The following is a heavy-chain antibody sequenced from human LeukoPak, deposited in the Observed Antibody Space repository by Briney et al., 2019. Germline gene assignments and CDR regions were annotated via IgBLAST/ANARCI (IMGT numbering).Heavy chain of an antibody. D-gene: IGHD4-17*01. Sequence: PGGSLRLSCAASGFTFSSYGMRWVRQAPGKGLEWVAVISYDGSNKYYADSVKGRFTISRDNSKNTLYLQMNSLRAEDTAVYYCAKVDYRDSYAHFDYWGQGTLVTVSS. CDR3: AKVDYRDSYAHFDY. J-gene: IGHJ4*02. CDR1: GFTFSSYG. CDR2: ISYDGSNK. V-gene: IGHV3-30*18.